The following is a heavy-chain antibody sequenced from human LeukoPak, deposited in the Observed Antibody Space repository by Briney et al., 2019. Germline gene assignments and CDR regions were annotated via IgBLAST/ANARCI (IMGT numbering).Heavy chain of an antibody. Sequence: SVKVSCKASGGTYSYFAINWVRLAPGQGLEWMGGIIPLFGSSNYTHNLKGRVTFTADKSTNTVYMHLSSLRFEDTAVYYCARNHNYTDHYNHMDVWGRGTAITVSS. CDR2: IIPLFGSS. CDR1: GGTYSYFA. CDR3: ARNHNYTDHYNHMDV. J-gene: IGHJ6*03. V-gene: IGHV1-69*06. D-gene: IGHD3-3*01.